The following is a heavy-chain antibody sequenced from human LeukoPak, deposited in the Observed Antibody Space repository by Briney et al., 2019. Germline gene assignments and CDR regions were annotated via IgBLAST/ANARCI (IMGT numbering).Heavy chain of an antibody. V-gene: IGHV1-2*02. CDR1: GYSFTDHY. Sequence: ASVKVSCKASGYSFTDHYMHWLPLTPGHGLKWMGWINPQNGAAVYAPTFQGRVTMTRDTSISTVYMELTNLRSDDTGVYYCAKECYSNGPDPWGPGSLVTVSS. CDR3: AKECYSNGPDP. D-gene: IGHD3-22*01. CDR2: INPQNGAA. J-gene: IGHJ5*02.